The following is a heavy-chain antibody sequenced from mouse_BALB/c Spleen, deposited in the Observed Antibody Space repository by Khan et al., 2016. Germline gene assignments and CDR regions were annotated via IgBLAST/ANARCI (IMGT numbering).Heavy chain of an antibody. CDR3: ARASRDTYYYAMDY. CDR2: ISCYNGAT. J-gene: IGHJ4*01. Sequence: LVKTGTSVKISCKASGYSFTGYYMHWVKQSHGKSLEWIGDISCYNGATRYNKKFKGKATFTVDTSSSTAYIQFNSLTSEDSAVYVCARASRDTYYYAMDYWGQGTSVTVSS. V-gene: IGHV1S34*01. CDR1: GYSFTGYY.